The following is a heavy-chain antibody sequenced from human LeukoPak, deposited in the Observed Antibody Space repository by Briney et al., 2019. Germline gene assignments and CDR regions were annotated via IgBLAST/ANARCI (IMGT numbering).Heavy chain of an antibody. CDR3: ARLPSGYFDY. V-gene: IGHV4-34*01. CDR2: INHSGST. D-gene: IGHD1-26*01. Sequence: PLETLSLTCAVYGGSFSGYYWSWIRQPPGKGLEWIGEINHSGSTNYNPSLKSRVTISVDTSKNQYSLKLSSVTAADTAVYYCARLPSGYFDYWGQGTLVTVSS. J-gene: IGHJ4*02. CDR1: GGSFSGYY.